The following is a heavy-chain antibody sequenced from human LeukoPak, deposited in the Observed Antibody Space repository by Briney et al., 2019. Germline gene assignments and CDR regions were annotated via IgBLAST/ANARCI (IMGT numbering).Heavy chain of an antibody. D-gene: IGHD1/OR15-1a*01. CDR3: ARDRHWTNDWVFDY. CDR2: IYYNGHT. Sequence: PSETLSLTCTVSGGSIATYYWSWIRQPPGKGLEWVGYIYYNGHTDYNPSLKSRVTISVHTSKNQFSLKLSSVTAADTAVYYCARDRHWTNDWVFDYWGQGTLVTVSS. J-gene: IGHJ4*02. V-gene: IGHV4-59*01. CDR1: GGSIATYY.